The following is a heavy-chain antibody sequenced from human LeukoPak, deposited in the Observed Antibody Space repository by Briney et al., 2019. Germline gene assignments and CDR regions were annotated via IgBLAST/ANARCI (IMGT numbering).Heavy chain of an antibody. CDR1: GSTFTNYW. D-gene: IGHD7-27*01. J-gene: IGHJ4*02. Sequence: GGSLRLACAASGSTFTNYWMGSVRHTPGEAPEWVANINQDGSETDYLDSVKGRFTISRDNAKNSLYLQMNSLRGDDTAIYYCARDKVTGASYFDYWGQGTLVTVSS. V-gene: IGHV3-7*01. CDR2: INQDGSET. CDR3: ARDKVTGASYFDY.